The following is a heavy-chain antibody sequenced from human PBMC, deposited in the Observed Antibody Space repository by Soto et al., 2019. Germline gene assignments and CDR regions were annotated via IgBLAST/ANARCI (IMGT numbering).Heavy chain of an antibody. D-gene: IGHD5-12*01. J-gene: IGHJ1*01. Sequence: VQLLESGGGLAQPGGSLRLSCAASGFMFSSYVMSWVRQAPGKGLEWVSSISGSGGSTYYADSVKGRFTISRDNSESTVYLQMNNLRSGGKAVYYLAKRRGYCGCEPAGHWGPGTQGTV. V-gene: IGHV3-23*01. CDR3: AKRRGYCGCEPAGH. CDR2: ISGSGGST. CDR1: GFMFSSYV.